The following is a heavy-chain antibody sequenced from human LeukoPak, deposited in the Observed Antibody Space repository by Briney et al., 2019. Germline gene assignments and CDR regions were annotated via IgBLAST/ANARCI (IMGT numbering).Heavy chain of an antibody. V-gene: IGHV3-13*01. D-gene: IGHD3-22*01. Sequence: PGGSLRLSCATSGFSFSSSDFHWVRQATGKSLEWVSGIGVGFDTYYPDSVKGRFTIYRENARDSLYLQMTNLRADDTAVYFCAGEVHDSRSVGWSLDLWGRGTLVTVSS. J-gene: IGHJ2*01. CDR1: GFSFSSSD. CDR2: IGVGFDT. CDR3: AGEVHDSRSVGWSLDL.